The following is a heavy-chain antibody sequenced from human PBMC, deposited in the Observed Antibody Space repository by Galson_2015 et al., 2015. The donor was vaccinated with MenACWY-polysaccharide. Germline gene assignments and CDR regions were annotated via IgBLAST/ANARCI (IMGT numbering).Heavy chain of an antibody. CDR3: ARGHLGLGL. D-gene: IGHD7-27*01. J-gene: IGHJ6*02. CDR1: GLTFSNWW. V-gene: IGHV3-7*01. CDR2: IKKDGSEK. Sequence: RLSCAASGLTFSNWWMTWVRQAPGTGLGWVASIKKDGSEKYYVDSAKGRFTISRDNAKDSLYLQMNSLRAEDTAVYFCARGHLGLGLWGQGTTVTVS.